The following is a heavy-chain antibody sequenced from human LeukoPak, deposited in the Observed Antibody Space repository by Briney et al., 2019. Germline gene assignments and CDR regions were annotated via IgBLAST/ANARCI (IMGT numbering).Heavy chain of an antibody. V-gene: IGHV3-11*04. CDR1: GFTFSDYY. Sequence: GGSLRLSCAASGFTFSDYYMSWIRQAPGKGLEWVSYISSSGSTIYYADSVKGRFTISRDNAKNSLNLQMNSLRAEDTAVYYCAGINDYGDPTGAFDIWGQGTMVTVSS. J-gene: IGHJ3*02. D-gene: IGHD4-17*01. CDR2: ISSSGSTI. CDR3: AGINDYGDPTGAFDI.